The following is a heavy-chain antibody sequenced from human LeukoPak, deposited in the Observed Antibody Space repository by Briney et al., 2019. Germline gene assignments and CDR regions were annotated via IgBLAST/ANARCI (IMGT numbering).Heavy chain of an antibody. D-gene: IGHD3-22*01. J-gene: IGHJ5*01. CDR2: MCGTVGCT. Sequence: GGSLRLSCQASGFTFYMYAMSWVRQAPGKGLEWVASMCGTVGCTFYPDSVKGRFTISRDNSKNVLYLRMNSLTAEDTAIYYCAKDRPNFHENSGHYYRRDGDSWGQGTLVTVSS. CDR1: GFTFYMYA. V-gene: IGHV3-23*01. CDR3: AKDRPNFHENSGHYYRRDGDS.